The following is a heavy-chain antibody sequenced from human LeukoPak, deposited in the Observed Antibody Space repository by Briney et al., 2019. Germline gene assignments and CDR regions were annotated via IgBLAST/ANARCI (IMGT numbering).Heavy chain of an antibody. CDR1: GGSISGYY. Sequence: SETLSLTCTVSGGSISGYYYTWIRQPPGKDLEWMGYLYYSGRTNYNPSLKSRVTICLDSSMKAFSLNLRSVTAADAAVYFCVYGPNHYYFDHWGQGTLVTVSS. J-gene: IGHJ4*02. D-gene: IGHD3-16*01. CDR2: LYYSGRT. V-gene: IGHV4-59*01. CDR3: VYGPNHYYFDH.